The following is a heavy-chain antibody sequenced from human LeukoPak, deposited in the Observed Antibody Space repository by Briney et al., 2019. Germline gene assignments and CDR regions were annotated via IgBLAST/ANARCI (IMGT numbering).Heavy chain of an antibody. J-gene: IGHJ4*02. CDR1: RFTFSNYG. V-gene: IGHV3-23*01. CDR2: IRGRGGGT. D-gene: IGHD2-21*02. CDR3: VKARMPHCGTDCLES. Sequence: GGSLRLSCAASRFTFSNYGMSSVRPAPGKGLEWVSVIRGRGGGTYYADSVEGRFTLSRDNSKNTLYLQMKTLRAEDTAVYYCVKARMPHCGTDCLESWGQETLVTVSS.